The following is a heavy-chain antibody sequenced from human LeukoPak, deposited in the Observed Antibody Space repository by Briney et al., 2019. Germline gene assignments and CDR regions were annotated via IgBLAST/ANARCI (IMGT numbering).Heavy chain of an antibody. CDR2: ISSSGSTI. CDR3: ARDQDPYYYGSGSYYCDY. D-gene: IGHD3-10*01. J-gene: IGHJ4*02. Sequence: GGSLRLSCAASGFTFSSYEMNWVRQAPGKGLEWVSYISSSGSTIYYADSVKGRFTISRDNAKNSLYLQMNSLRAEDTAVYYCARDQDPYYYGSGSYYCDYWGQGTLVTVSS. V-gene: IGHV3-48*03. CDR1: GFTFSSYE.